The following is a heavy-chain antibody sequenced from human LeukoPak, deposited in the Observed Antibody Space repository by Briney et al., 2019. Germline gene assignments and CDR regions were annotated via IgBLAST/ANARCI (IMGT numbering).Heavy chain of an antibody. Sequence: SVRLSCKASGGTFSSYAISWVRLAPGKGLEWMGRIIPILNIANYAQKFQGRVTIVADESTSTAYMELSSLRSEDTAVYYCARDNPPFCNGGTCYSYWGQGTLVTVSS. CDR3: ARDNPPFCNGGTCYSY. V-gene: IGHV1-69*04. CDR1: GGTFSSYA. CDR2: IIPILNIA. D-gene: IGHD2-15*01. J-gene: IGHJ4*02.